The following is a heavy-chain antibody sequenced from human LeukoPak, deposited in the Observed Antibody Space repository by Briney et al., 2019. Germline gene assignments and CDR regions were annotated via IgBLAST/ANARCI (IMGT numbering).Heavy chain of an antibody. J-gene: IGHJ5*02. Sequence: SETLSLTCTVSGGSISSSSYYWGWIRQPPGKGLEWIGSIYYSGSTYYNPSLKSRVTISVDTSKNQFSLKLSSVTAADTAVYYCARWGRLIGGFGELSRTYNWFDPWGQGTLVTVSS. CDR2: IYYSGST. CDR3: ARWGRLIGGFGELSRTYNWFDP. CDR1: GGSISSSSYY. V-gene: IGHV4-39*07. D-gene: IGHD3-10*01.